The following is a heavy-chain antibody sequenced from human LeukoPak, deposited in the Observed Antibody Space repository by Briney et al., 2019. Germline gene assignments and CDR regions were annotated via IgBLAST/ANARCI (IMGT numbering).Heavy chain of an antibody. J-gene: IGHJ3*01. CDR1: GFTFSNYA. CDR2: ISGSGYST. V-gene: IGHV3-23*01. D-gene: IGHD5-18*01. Sequence: PGGSLRLSCAASGFTFSNYAMSWVRQAPGKGLGWVSAISGSGYSTYYADSVKGHFTLSRDNSKNTVYLQMNSLRAEDTAVYYCAKDRFGYSFGHDDAFDVWGQGTMVTVSS. CDR3: AKDRFGYSFGHDDAFDV.